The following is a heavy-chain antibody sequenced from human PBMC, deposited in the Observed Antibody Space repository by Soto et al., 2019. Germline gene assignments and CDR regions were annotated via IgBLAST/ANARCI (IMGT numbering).Heavy chain of an antibody. V-gene: IGHV3-48*02. Sequence: GGSLRLSCGDSGFTFSDYKMIWVRLTPGKGLEWVSYISSSGSPIYYADSVKGRFTISRDNAKTSLYLQMNSLRDEDTAVYYCAAGHWYFDLWGRGTLVTVSS. D-gene: IGHD3-10*01. CDR3: AAGHWYFDL. CDR2: ISSSGSPI. J-gene: IGHJ2*01. CDR1: GFTFSDYK.